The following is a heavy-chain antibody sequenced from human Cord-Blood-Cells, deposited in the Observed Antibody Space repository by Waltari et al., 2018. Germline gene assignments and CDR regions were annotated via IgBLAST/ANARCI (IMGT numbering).Heavy chain of an antibody. CDR2: IYYRGST. D-gene: IGHD2-2*01. J-gene: IGHJ4*02. V-gene: IGHV4-30-4*08. CDR3: ARAGEQLLYYFDY. CDR1: RGSISSGDYS. Sequence: QVQLQESGPGLVKPSQTLSLTCTVPRGSISSGDYSGSWTRQPPGKGLEWIGYIYYRGSTYYNPSLKSRVTISVDTSKNQFSLKLSSVTAADTAVYYCARAGEQLLYYFDYWGQGTLVTVSS.